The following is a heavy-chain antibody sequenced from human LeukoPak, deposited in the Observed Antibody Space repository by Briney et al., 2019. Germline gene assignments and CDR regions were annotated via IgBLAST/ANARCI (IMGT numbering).Heavy chain of an antibody. Sequence: SVKVSCKASGYTFTGYYMHWVRQAPGQGLEWMGGIIPIFGTANYAQKFQGRVTITADKSTSTAYMELSSLRSEDTAVYYCARVYLAKNWFDPWGQGTLVTVSS. CDR1: GYTFTGYY. V-gene: IGHV1-69*06. CDR2: IIPIFGTA. J-gene: IGHJ5*02. CDR3: ARVYLAKNWFDP.